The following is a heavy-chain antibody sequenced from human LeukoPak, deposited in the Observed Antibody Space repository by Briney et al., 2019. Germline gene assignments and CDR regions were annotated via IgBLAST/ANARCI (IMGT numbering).Heavy chain of an antibody. CDR3: ARGTSSVGAGN. Sequence: SETLSLTCTVSGVSISSSSYYWGWIRQPPGKGLEWIGSIYYSGSTYYNPSLKSRVTISVDTSKNQFSLKLSSVTAADTAVYYCARGTSSVGAGNWGQGTLVTVSS. V-gene: IGHV4-39*07. D-gene: IGHD1-26*01. J-gene: IGHJ4*02. CDR2: IYYSGST. CDR1: GVSISSSSYY.